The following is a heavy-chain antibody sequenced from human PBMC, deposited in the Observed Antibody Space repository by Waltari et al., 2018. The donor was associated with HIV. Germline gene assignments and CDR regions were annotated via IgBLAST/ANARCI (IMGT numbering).Heavy chain of an antibody. J-gene: IGHJ4*02. CDR3: ARGEGEWELLHDY. CDR1: GYTFTGYY. V-gene: IGHV1-2*06. CDR2: INPNSGGT. D-gene: IGHD1-26*01. Sequence: ASGYTFTGYYMHWVRQAPGQGLEWMGRINPNSGGTNYAQKFQGRVTMTRDTSISTAYMELSRLRSDDTAVYYCARGEGEWELLHDYWGQGTLVTVSS.